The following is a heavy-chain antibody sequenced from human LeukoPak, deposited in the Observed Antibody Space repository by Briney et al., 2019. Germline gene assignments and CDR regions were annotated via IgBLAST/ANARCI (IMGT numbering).Heavy chain of an antibody. V-gene: IGHV3-23*01. J-gene: IGHJ1*01. CDR2: ISGSGGTT. D-gene: IGHD6-19*01. CDR3: ARGRQWLVYRAEYFQH. CDR1: GFTFSSYA. Sequence: GGSLRLSCAASGFTFSSYAMSWVRQAPGKGLEWLSTISGSGGTTYYADPVQGRFTISRDNSKNTLYLQMNSLRAEDTAVYYCARGRQWLVYRAEYFQHWGQGTLVTVSS.